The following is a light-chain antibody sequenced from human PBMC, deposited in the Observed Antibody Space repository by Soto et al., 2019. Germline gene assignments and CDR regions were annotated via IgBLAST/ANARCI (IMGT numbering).Light chain of an antibody. Sequence: EIVLTQSPATPSLSPGERATLSCRASQSISSYLAWYQQKRGQAPRLLIYDASNRATGIPARFSGSGSGTDFTLTISSLETEDFAVYYCQQRSSWPLTLGGGTKVDIK. V-gene: IGKV3-11*01. J-gene: IGKJ4*01. CDR2: DAS. CDR3: QQRSSWPLT. CDR1: QSISSY.